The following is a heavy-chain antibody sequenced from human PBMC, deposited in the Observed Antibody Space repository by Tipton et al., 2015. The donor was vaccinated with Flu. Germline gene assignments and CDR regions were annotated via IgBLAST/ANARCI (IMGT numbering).Heavy chain of an antibody. V-gene: IGHV1-2*02. Sequence: QLVQSGAEVKKPGASVKVSCEASGYTFTDYYIHWLRQAPGRGLEWMGWINPNNGDTKYAQKFQGRVTMTRDTSISTTYMELSRLTSDDTAVYYCARGPSCGCFDYWGQGPLVTVSS. CDR3: ARGPSCGCFDY. CDR2: INPNNGDT. D-gene: IGHD5-18*01. CDR1: GYTFTDYY. J-gene: IGHJ4*02.